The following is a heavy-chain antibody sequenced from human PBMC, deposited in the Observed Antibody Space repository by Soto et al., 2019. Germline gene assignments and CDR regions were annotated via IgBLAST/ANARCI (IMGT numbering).Heavy chain of an antibody. CDR3: ARSRWQKYCANPYCFTFDS. Sequence: QVQLVESGGGVVQPGRSLRLSCTASGFSLSDYGMHWVRQAPGKGLEWVAFISFDGGDTYYADSLRGRFTVSRDNSKDTLYLQVNSLRDDDTAGFYCARSRWQKYCANPYCFTFDSWGQGTLVTVSS. CDR1: GFSLSDYG. D-gene: IGHD2-21*01. J-gene: IGHJ4*02. V-gene: IGHV3-30*03. CDR2: ISFDGGDT.